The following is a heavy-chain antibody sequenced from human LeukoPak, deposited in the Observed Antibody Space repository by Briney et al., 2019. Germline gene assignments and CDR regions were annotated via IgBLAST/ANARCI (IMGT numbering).Heavy chain of an antibody. Sequence: SVKVSCKASGGTFSSYAISWVRQTPGQGLEWMGGIIPIFGTANYAQKFQGRVKITADESTSTAYMELSSLRSEDTAVYYCAREDTAMVLVDYWGQGTLVTVSS. J-gene: IGHJ4*02. V-gene: IGHV1-69*01. CDR3: AREDTAMVLVDY. D-gene: IGHD5-18*01. CDR2: IIPIFGTA. CDR1: GGTFSSYA.